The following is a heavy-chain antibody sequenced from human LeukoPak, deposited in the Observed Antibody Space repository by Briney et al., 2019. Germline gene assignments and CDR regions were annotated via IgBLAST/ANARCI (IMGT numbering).Heavy chain of an antibody. CDR2: IYTSGST. D-gene: IGHD3-22*01. J-gene: IGHJ3*02. Sequence: SETLSLTCTVPGGSISSYYWSWIRQPAGKGLEWIGRIYTSGSTNYNPSLKSRVTMSVDTSKNQFSPKLSSVTAADTAVYYCARDSPSGYYYVVAFDIWGQGTMVTVSS. V-gene: IGHV4-4*07. CDR1: GGSISSYY. CDR3: ARDSPSGYYYVVAFDI.